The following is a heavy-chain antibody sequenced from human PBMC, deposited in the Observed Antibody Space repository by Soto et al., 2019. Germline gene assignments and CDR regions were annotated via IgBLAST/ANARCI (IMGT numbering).Heavy chain of an antibody. CDR1: RYIFTAYF. D-gene: IGHD1-1*01. V-gene: IGHV1-2*02. CDR3: ASHDPGARFDP. Sequence: QVQLVQSGAEVKKPGASVKVSCKAPRYIFTAYFMHWVRHAPGQGLEWMGWINPNNGATHYGLSFQGRVTMTRVTSISTAYMELSSLRSDDTAVYYCASHDPGARFDPWGQGTLVIVSS. J-gene: IGHJ5*02. CDR2: INPNNGAT.